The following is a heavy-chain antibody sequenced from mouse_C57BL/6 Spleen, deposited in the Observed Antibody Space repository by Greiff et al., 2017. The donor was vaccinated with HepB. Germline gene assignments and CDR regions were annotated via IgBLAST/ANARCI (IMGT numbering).Heavy chain of an antibody. D-gene: IGHD2-1*01. J-gene: IGHJ2*01. CDR1: GFTFSDYY. CDR3: ARAGDYGKHEGDFFFDY. Sequence: EVMLVESEGGLVQPGSSMKLSCTASGFTFSDYYMAWVRQVPEKGLEWVANINYDGSSTYYLDSLKSRFIISRDNAKNILYLQMSSLKSEDTATYYCARAGDYGKHEGDFFFDYWGQGTTLTVSS. CDR2: INYDGSST. V-gene: IGHV5-16*01.